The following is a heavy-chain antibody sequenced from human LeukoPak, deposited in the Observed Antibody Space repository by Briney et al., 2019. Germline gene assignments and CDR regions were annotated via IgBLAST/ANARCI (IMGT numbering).Heavy chain of an antibody. CDR1: GGSISSYY. CDR3: ARGTLTSWGGYYYYMDV. Sequence: SETLSLTCTVSGGSISSYYWSWIRQPAGKGLEWIGRIYTSGSTNYNPSLKSRVTMSVDTSKNQFSLKLSSVTAADTAVYYCARGTLTSWGGYYYYMDVWGKGTTVTVSS. D-gene: IGHD2-2*01. CDR2: IYTSGST. V-gene: IGHV4-4*07. J-gene: IGHJ6*03.